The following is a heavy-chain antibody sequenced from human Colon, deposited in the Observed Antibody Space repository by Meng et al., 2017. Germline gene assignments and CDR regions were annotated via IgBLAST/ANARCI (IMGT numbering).Heavy chain of an antibody. J-gene: IGHJ4*02. Sequence: GGSLRLSCKGFGYTFTSYWIGWVRQMPGKGLDWMGIIFPGDSETRYSPSFQGQVTISADKSINTAYLQWSSLRTSDSAMYYCARRGYSYGAGAIDYWGQGTLVTVSS. D-gene: IGHD5-18*01. CDR1: GYTFTSYW. CDR2: IFPGDSET. CDR3: ARRGYSYGAGAIDY. V-gene: IGHV5-51*01.